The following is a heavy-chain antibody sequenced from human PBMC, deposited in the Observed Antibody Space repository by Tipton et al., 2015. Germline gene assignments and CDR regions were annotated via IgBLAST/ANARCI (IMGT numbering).Heavy chain of an antibody. V-gene: IGHV4-61*01. CDR2: ISYTETS. CDR1: GGSVSSGSYY. CDR3: ARGRRIIRYFDE. J-gene: IGHJ4*02. D-gene: IGHD3-9*01. Sequence: LRLSCTVSGGSVSSGSYYWSWIRQPPGKGLEWIGYISYTETSHYNASLKSRVTISIDTSKNQFSLKLSSVTAADTAVYYCARGRRIIRYFDEWGQGSLVTVSS.